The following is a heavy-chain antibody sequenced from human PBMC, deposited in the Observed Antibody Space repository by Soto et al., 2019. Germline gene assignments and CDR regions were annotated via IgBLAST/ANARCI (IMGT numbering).Heavy chain of an antibody. Sequence: ASVKVSCKVSGYTLTELSMHWVRQAPGKGLEWMGGFDPEDGETIYAQKFQGRVTMTEDTSTDAAYMELSSLRSEDTAVYYCATQTRWGSRPHGYYYGMDVWGQGTTVTVSS. CDR3: ATQTRWGSRPHGYYYGMDV. CDR2: FDPEDGET. CDR1: GYTLTELS. J-gene: IGHJ6*02. D-gene: IGHD1-26*01. V-gene: IGHV1-24*01.